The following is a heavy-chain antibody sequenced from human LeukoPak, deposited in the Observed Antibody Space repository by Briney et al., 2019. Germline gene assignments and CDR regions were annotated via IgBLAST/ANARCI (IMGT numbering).Heavy chain of an antibody. CDR1: GGSISSGSYY. CDR2: IYTSGST. J-gene: IGHJ6*03. V-gene: IGHV4-61*02. Sequence: SETLSLTCTVSGGSISSGSYYWSWIRQPAGKGLEWIGRIYTSGSTNYNPSLKSRVTISVDTSKNQFSLKLSSVTAADTAVYYCASSPSIPEWTPLDYYYYYMDVWGKGTTVTVSS. CDR3: ASSPSIPEWTPLDYYYYYMDV. D-gene: IGHD3-3*01.